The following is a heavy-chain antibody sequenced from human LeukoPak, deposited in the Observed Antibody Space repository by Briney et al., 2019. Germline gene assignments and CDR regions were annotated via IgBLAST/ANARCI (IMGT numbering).Heavy chain of an antibody. V-gene: IGHV4-61*02. CDR2: IYTSGST. Sequence: PSETLSLTCTVSGGSISSGSYYWSWIRQPAGKGLEWIGRIYTSGSTNYNPSLKSRVTISVDTSKNQFSLKLSSVTAADTAVYYCARSSTYYYGSGSPYYFDYWGQGTLVTVSS. CDR3: ARSSTYYYGSGSPYYFDY. J-gene: IGHJ4*02. D-gene: IGHD3-10*01. CDR1: GGSISSGSYY.